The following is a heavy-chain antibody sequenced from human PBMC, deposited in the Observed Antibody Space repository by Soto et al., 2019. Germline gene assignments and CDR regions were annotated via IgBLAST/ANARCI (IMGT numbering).Heavy chain of an antibody. CDR3: AKGRGYCSGGSCQTYFQH. Sequence: GGSLRLSCAASGFTFSSYAMSWVRQAPGKGLEWVSAISGSGGSTYYADSVKGRFTISRDNSKNTLYLQMNSLRAEDTAVYYCAKGRGYCSGGSCQTYFQHWGQGTLVTVSS. CDR1: GFTFSSYA. J-gene: IGHJ1*01. CDR2: ISGSGGST. D-gene: IGHD2-15*01. V-gene: IGHV3-23*01.